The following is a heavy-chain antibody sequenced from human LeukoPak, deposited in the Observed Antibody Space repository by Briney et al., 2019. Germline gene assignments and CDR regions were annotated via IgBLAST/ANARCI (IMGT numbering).Heavy chain of an antibody. CDR2: LYFSGST. Sequence: SETLSLTCTVSGGSISHTNYYWGWIRQPPGKGLEWIGSLYFSGSTYYSSSLKSRVTISLDNSRNQFSLKVASVTAADTAVYYCARYGLLGLSEINGFDIWGQGTKVTVSS. V-gene: IGHV4-39*07. D-gene: IGHD2-2*01. CDR1: GGSISHTNYY. J-gene: IGHJ3*02. CDR3: ARYGLLGLSEINGFDI.